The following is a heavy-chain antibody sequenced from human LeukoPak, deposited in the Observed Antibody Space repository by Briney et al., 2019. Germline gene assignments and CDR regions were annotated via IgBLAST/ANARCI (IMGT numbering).Heavy chain of an antibody. CDR1: GDSVTSGTFY. CDR3: ARHSGSGSLSRPFDP. J-gene: IGHJ5*02. V-gene: IGHV4-39*01. CDR2: VYYTGST. D-gene: IGHD3-10*01. Sequence: HPSETLSLTCTVSGDSVTSGTFYCPSLRQPPGKGLERIATVYYTGSTYYNPSLKSRVTISMDTSKNQFSLDLRSVVAPDTAVYYCARHSGSGSLSRPFDPWGQGTLVTVSS.